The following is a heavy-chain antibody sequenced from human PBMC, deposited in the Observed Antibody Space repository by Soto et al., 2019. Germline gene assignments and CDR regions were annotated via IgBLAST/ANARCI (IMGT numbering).Heavy chain of an antibody. Sequence: ASVKVSCKASGGTFTTYVISWVRQAPGQGLEWMGGTISVFGTSNYAQRFQGRVTITADEATSTAYMELSSLRSEDTAMYYCARHVRDYDYVWGSYRPQNWFDSWGQGTLVTAPQ. CDR2: TISVFGTS. CDR3: ARHVRDYDYVWGSYRPQNWFDS. D-gene: IGHD3-16*02. V-gene: IGHV1-69*13. J-gene: IGHJ5*01. CDR1: GGTFTTYV.